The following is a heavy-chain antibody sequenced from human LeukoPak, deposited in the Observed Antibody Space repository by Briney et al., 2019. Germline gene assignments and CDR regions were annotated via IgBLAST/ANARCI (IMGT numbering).Heavy chain of an antibody. V-gene: IGHV3-64*04. CDR3: ARAPYCGGDCYSFAFDY. CDR2: ISSNGGST. J-gene: IGHJ4*02. Sequence: GESLRLSCSASGFTFSSYAMHWVRQAPGKGLEYVSAISSNGGSTYYADSVKGRFTISRDNSKNTLYLQMNSLRAEDTAVYYCARAPYCGGDCYSFAFDYWGQGTLVTVSS. D-gene: IGHD2-21*02. CDR1: GFTFSSYA.